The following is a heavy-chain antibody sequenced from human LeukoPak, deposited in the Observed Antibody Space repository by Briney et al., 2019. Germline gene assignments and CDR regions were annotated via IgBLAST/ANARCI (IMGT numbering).Heavy chain of an antibody. CDR3: ARQYYYGSGTLYYYYMDV. Sequence: GESLKISCKGSGYSFTSYWIGWVRQMPGKGLEWMGIIYPGDSDTRYSPSFQGQVTISADKSISTAYLQWRSLKASDTAMYYCARQYYYGSGTLYYYYMDVWGKGTTVTVSS. J-gene: IGHJ6*03. CDR2: IYPGDSDT. D-gene: IGHD3-10*01. V-gene: IGHV5-51*01. CDR1: GYSFTSYW.